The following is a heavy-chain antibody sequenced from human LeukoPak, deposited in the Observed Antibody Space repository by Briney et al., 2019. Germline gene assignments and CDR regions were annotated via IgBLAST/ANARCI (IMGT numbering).Heavy chain of an antibody. D-gene: IGHD3-10*01. CDR3: GRAFPPLRTSSAGDL. CDR2: IGGRSSHT. V-gene: IGHV3-21*06. CDR1: GFTFSDYE. Sequence: GGSLRVSCSAPGFTFSDYEMNWIRPAPGRGLEWVSAIGGRSSHTYYEDSVKGRFSISRDNAKNLLYLQMNGLGAEDTAVYYCGRAFPPLRTSSAGDLWGQGTLVTVSS. J-gene: IGHJ4*02.